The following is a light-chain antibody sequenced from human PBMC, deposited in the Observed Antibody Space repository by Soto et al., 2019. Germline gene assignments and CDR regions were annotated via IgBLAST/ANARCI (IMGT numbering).Light chain of an antibody. V-gene: IGKV3-11*01. CDR1: QSISNS. CDR2: DAS. CDR3: QQRGEWPPGAT. J-gene: IGKJ5*01. Sequence: EIVLTHSPATLSLSPGERATLSCSTIQSISNSLAWYQQKPGQAPRLLIYDASNRATGIPARFSGSGSGTDFTPTISSLEPEDFAVYYCQQRGEWPPGATFGQGTRLEIK.